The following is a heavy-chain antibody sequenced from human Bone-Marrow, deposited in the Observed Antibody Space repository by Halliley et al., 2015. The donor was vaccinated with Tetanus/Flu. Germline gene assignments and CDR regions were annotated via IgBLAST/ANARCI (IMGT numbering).Heavy chain of an antibody. Sequence: LRLSCAVSGVSISSGGYYWSWIRQPPGKGLEWIGCIYYSGSTYYNPSLKSRVTISVDTSKNQFSLKMTSVIAADTAAYYCARTSWAKGIVGWVWFAPWGQGTLVIVSS. D-gene: IGHD3-22*01. J-gene: IGHJ5*02. CDR3: ARTSWAKGIVGWVWFAP. V-gene: IGHV4-30-4*01. CDR2: IYYSGST. CDR1: GVSISSGGYY.